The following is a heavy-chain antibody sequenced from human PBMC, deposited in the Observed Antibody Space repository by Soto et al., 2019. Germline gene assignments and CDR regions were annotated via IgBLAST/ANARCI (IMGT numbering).Heavy chain of an antibody. CDR1: GYSFTSYW. CDR2: IDPSDSYT. J-gene: IGHJ4*02. CDR3: ARLQAAAVDNDLTLDY. Sequence: EVQLVQSGAEVKKPGESLRISCKGSGYSFTSYWISWVRQMPGKGLEWMGRIDPSDSYTNYSPPFQGHVNISADKSIRTSDRQWNSLKASDTAMYYCARLQAAAVDNDLTLDYWGQGTLVTVSS. V-gene: IGHV5-10-1*01. D-gene: IGHD6-13*01.